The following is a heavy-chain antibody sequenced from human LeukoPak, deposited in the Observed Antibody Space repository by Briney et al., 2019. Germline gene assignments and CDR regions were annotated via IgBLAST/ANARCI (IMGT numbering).Heavy chain of an antibody. V-gene: IGHV1-3*01. CDR3: ARDPIGSRWPYYFDY. J-gene: IGHJ4*02. D-gene: IGHD6-13*01. CDR1: GYTFTTHA. CDR2: INAGNGNT. Sequence: ASVKVSCKASGYTFTTHALHWVRQAPGQRLEWMGWINAGNGNTKYSQKFQARVTVTRDTSASTAYMELSSLRSEDTAVYYCARDPIGSRWPYYFDYWGQGTLVTVSS.